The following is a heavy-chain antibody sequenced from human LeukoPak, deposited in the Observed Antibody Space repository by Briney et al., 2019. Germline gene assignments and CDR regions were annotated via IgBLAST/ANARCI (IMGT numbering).Heavy chain of an antibody. J-gene: IGHJ4*02. Sequence: SETLSLTCAVYGGSFSGYYWSWIRQPPGKGLEWIGEINHSGSTNYNPSLKSRVTISVDTSKNQFSLKLSSVTAADTAVYYCARQLAVAGTGYFDYWGRGTLVTVSS. CDR3: ARQLAVAGTGYFDY. CDR2: INHSGST. CDR1: GGSFSGYY. D-gene: IGHD6-19*01. V-gene: IGHV4-34*01.